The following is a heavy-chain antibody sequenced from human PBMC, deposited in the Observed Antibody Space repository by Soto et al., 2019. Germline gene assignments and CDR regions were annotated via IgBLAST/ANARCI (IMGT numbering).Heavy chain of an antibody. V-gene: IGHV3-74*01. CDR2: INSDGSST. Sequence: GGSLRLSCAASGFTFSSYWIHWVRQAPGKGLVWVSRINSDGSSTSYADSVKGRFTISRDSAKNTLFLQMNSLRAEDTAVHYCARDEAPGARITMVRGRAYYGMDVWGQGTAVTVSS. CDR1: GFTFSSYW. J-gene: IGHJ6*02. CDR3: ARDEAPGARITMVRGRAYYGMDV. D-gene: IGHD3-10*01.